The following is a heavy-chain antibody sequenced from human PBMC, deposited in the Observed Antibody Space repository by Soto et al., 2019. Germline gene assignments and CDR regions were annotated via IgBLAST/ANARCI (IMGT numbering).Heavy chain of an antibody. CDR2: ILHSGST. CDR3: ARVPDV. CDR1: GDSISRSNW. J-gene: IGHJ6*02. Sequence: SETLSLTCSVSGDSISRSNWWSWVRQPPGKGLEWIGEILHSGSTNYNPSLKSRVTISVDTSKNQFSLKLSSVTAADTAVYYCARVPDVWGQGTTVTVSS. V-gene: IGHV4-4*02.